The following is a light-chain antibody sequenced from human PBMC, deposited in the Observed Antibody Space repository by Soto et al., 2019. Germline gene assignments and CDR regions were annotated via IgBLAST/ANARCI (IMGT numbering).Light chain of an antibody. CDR3: SSYAVSDSLV. V-gene: IGLV2-8*01. Sequence: QSVLTQPPSASGSPGQSVTISCTGTSSDVGGYDYVSWYQQHPAKVPKLMIYEVNKRPSGVPDRFSGSKSGNTASLTVSGLQTEDEADYYCSSYAVSDSLVFGGGTKLTVL. J-gene: IGLJ2*01. CDR2: EVN. CDR1: SSDVGGYDY.